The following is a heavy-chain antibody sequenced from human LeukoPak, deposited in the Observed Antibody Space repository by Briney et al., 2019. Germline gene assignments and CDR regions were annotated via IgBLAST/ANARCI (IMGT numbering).Heavy chain of an antibody. Sequence: ASVKVSCKASGYTFTGYYMHWVRQAPGQGLEWMGRINPNSGGTNYAQKFQGRVTMTRDTSISTAYMELSRLRSDDTAVYYCARDKIVVVIKYNWFDPWGQGTLVTVSS. CDR3: ARDKIVVVIKYNWFDP. CDR1: GYTFTGYY. CDR2: INPNSGGT. D-gene: IGHD2-15*01. J-gene: IGHJ5*02. V-gene: IGHV1-2*06.